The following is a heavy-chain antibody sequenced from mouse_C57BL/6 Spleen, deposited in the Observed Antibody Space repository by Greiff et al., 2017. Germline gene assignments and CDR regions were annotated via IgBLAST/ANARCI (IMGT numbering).Heavy chain of an antibody. CDR3: ARRDYYYGSSFHYYAMDY. CDR1: GYTFTSYW. D-gene: IGHD1-1*01. V-gene: IGHV1-72*01. CDR2: IDPNSGGT. Sequence: QVQLQQSGAELVKPGASVKLSCKASGYTFTSYWMHWVKQRPGRGLEWIGRIDPNSGGTKYNEKFKSKATLTVDKPSSPAYMQLSSLTSEDSAVYYCARRDYYYGSSFHYYAMDYWGQGTSVTVSA. J-gene: IGHJ4*01.